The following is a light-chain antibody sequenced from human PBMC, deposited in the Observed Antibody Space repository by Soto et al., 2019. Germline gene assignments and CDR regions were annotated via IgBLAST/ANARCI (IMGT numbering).Light chain of an antibody. J-gene: IGLJ2*01. CDR3: SSYTSSNTLV. CDR1: SSDVGAYNY. Sequence: QSVLTQPASVSGSPGQSITISCTGTSSDVGAYNYVSWYQQHPGKAPKLMIFEVSDRPSGVSNRFSGSKPGNTASLTISGLQAEDEADYYCSSYTSSNTLVFGGGTKLTVL. CDR2: EVS. V-gene: IGLV2-14*01.